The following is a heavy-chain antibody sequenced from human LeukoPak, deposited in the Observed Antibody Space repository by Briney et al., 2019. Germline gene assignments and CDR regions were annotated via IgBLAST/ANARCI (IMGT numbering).Heavy chain of an antibody. J-gene: IGHJ4*02. CDR1: GGSFSGYY. Sequence: KPSETLSLTCAVNGGSFSGYYWGWIREPPGKGLEWIGEINHSGSTNYNPSLKSRVTISVDTSKNQFSLKLSSVTAADTAVYYCASLRVAAAGKTTRDFDYWGQGTLVTVSS. V-gene: IGHV4-34*01. CDR2: INHSGST. D-gene: IGHD6-13*01. CDR3: ASLRVAAAGKTTRDFDY.